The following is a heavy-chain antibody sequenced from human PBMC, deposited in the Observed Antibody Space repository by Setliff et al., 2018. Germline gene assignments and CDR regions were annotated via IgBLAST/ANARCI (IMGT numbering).Heavy chain of an antibody. D-gene: IGHD6-13*01. V-gene: IGHV3-30*03. CDR3: ARDLTSSWYAGSAY. CDR1: GFTFSNHG. J-gene: IGHJ4*02. CDR2: ISYDGSKK. Sequence: GGSLRLSCVGSGFTFSNHGIHWVRQTPGKGLEWVAVISYDGSKKYYADSVKGRFTISRDNSKDTLYLQMNSLRVDDTAVYYCARDLTSSWYAGSAYWGQGTPVTVSS.